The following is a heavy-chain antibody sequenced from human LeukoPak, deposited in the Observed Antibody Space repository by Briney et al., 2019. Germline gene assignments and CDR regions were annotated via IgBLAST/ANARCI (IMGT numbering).Heavy chain of an antibody. CDR3: ARGSDGYRFDP. Sequence: ASETLSLTCTVSGDSMSNYHWTWIRQSPGKGLEYIGYIYNIGTTNYNPSLKSRVTISVDMSKKQFSLKLNSVTAADTAVYYCARGSDGYRFDPWGHGTLVTVSS. V-gene: IGHV4-59*01. J-gene: IGHJ5*02. D-gene: IGHD5-18*01. CDR1: GDSMSNYH. CDR2: IYNIGTT.